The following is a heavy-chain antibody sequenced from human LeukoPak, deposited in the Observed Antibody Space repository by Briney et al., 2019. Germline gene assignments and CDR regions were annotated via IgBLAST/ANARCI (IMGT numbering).Heavy chain of an antibody. CDR2: IYHSGST. D-gene: IGHD2-2*01. V-gene: IGHV4-38-2*02. CDR1: GYSISSGYY. CDR3: ARLFARYCSSTSCSGAEYFQH. Sequence: SETLSLTCTFSGYSISSGYYWGWIRQPPGKGLEWIGSIYHSGSTYYNPSLKSRVTISVDTSKNQFSLKLSSVTAADTAVYYCARLFARYCSSTSCSGAEYFQHWGQGTLVTVSS. J-gene: IGHJ1*01.